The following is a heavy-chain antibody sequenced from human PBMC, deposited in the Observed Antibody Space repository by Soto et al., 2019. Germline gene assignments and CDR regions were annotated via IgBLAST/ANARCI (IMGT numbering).Heavy chain of an antibody. D-gene: IGHD3-10*01. Sequence: EVQLVESGGGLVQPGRSLRLSCAASGFTFDDYAMHWVRQAPGKGLEWVSGISCPSGSIGYGDSVKGRFTISRDNAKNSIYLQMNSLRAEDTALYYFAKDIWGGIIMAPDYWGQGTLVTVSS. CDR3: AKDIWGGIIMAPDY. J-gene: IGHJ4*02. CDR1: GFTFDDYA. CDR2: ISCPSGSI. V-gene: IGHV3-9*01.